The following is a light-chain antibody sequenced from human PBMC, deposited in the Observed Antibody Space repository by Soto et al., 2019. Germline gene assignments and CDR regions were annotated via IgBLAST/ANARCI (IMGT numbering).Light chain of an antibody. J-gene: IGKJ5*01. V-gene: IGKV3-15*01. Sequence: EIMMTESPGSRSVTTGERATLSCRASQSVSSSLAWYQQKPGQAPSLLIYGASTRATGTPARFSGSGSGTDFTLTIISLQSADFALYYCQQYNKWPLITFGQGTRPEI. CDR2: GAS. CDR1: QSVSSS. CDR3: QQYNKWPLIT.